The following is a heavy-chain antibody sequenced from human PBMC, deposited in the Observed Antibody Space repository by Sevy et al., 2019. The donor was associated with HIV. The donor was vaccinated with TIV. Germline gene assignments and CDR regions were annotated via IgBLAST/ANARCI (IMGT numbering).Heavy chain of an antibody. V-gene: IGHV3-23*01. Sequence: GESLKISCAASGFTFSSYAMSWVRQAPGKGLEWVSAISGSGGSTYYADSVKGRFNISRDNSKNTLYLQMNSLRAEDTAVYYCAKAQRSFSFRGSNWGYDYWGQGTLVTVSS. CDR2: ISGSGGST. CDR3: AKAQRSFSFRGSNWGYDY. D-gene: IGHD7-27*01. J-gene: IGHJ4*02. CDR1: GFTFSSYA.